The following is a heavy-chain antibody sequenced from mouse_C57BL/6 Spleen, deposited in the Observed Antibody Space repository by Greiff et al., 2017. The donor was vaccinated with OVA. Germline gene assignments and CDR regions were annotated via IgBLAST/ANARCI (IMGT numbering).Heavy chain of an antibody. J-gene: IGHJ1*03. CDR2: IDPSDSYT. Sequence: QVQLKQPGAELVMPGASVKLSCKASGYTFTSYWMHWVKQRPGQGLEWIGEIDPSDSYTNYNQKFKGKSTLTVDKSSSTAYMQLSSLTSEDSAVYYCARRGDYGPYWYFDVWGTGTTVTVSS. V-gene: IGHV1-69*01. CDR1: GYTFTSYW. CDR3: ARRGDYGPYWYFDV. D-gene: IGHD2-4*01.